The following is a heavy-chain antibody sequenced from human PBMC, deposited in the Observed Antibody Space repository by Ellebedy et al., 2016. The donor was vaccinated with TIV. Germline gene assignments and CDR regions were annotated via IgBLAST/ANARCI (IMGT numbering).Heavy chain of an antibody. D-gene: IGHD3-22*01. Sequence: ASVKVSCKTSGYSFTAYFLHWVRQAPGQGLEWMGRINPYSGDTTYAQKFLGRVTLTRDTSISTAYMGLSRLRSDDTAIYYCARAYYYDSIAYYFDSWGQGTLVTVSS. CDR2: INPYSGDT. CDR3: ARAYYYDSIAYYFDS. CDR1: GYSFTAYF. J-gene: IGHJ4*02. V-gene: IGHV1-2*06.